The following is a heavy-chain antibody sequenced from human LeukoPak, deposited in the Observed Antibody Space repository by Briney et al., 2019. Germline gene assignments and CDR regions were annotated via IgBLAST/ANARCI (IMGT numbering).Heavy chain of an antibody. Sequence: PSETLSLTCTVSGGSISSSSYYWGWLRQPPGTGLEWLGSIYYSGSTYYNPSLKSRVTISVDTSKNQFSLKLSSVTAADTAVYYCARDGGYSSGWAKYYFDYWGQGTLVTVSS. CDR2: IYYSGST. V-gene: IGHV4-39*07. CDR3: ARDGGYSSGWAKYYFDY. J-gene: IGHJ4*02. CDR1: GGSISSSSYY. D-gene: IGHD6-19*01.